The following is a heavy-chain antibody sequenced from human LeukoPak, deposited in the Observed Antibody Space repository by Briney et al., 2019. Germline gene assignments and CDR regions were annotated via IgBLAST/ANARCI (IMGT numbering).Heavy chain of an antibody. D-gene: IGHD4-23*01. V-gene: IGHV3-23*01. CDR1: EFTFSSYW. CDR2: IVGDTVT. Sequence: AGGSLRLSCAASEFTFSSYWMSWVRQAPGKGLEWVSAIVGDTVTFYTDSVKGRFTISRDNSKNTLYLQMNGLRAEDTAIYYCAKGSAQWELYDYWGQGILVTVSS. CDR3: AKGSAQWELYDY. J-gene: IGHJ4*02.